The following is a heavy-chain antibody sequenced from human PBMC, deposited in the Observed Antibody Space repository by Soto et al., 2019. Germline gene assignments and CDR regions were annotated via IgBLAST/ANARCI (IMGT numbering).Heavy chain of an antibody. V-gene: IGHV3-23*01. D-gene: IGHD2-2*01. Sequence: GVPLSLSCSGSAFVISSFAMTWVRQDTGKGLEWVSTTRSNGEHTYYADSVKGRFTVSRDNSKNTLFLEMSSLRAEDSAIYYCAKDSKSVSVSAARVYGMDGWGQGTTVTISS. CDR1: AFVISSFA. CDR2: TRSNGEHT. CDR3: AKDSKSVSVSAARVYGMDG. J-gene: IGHJ6*02.